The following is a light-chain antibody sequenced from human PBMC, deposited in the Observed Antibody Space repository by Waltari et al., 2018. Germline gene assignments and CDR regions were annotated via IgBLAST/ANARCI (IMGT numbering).Light chain of an antibody. Sequence: QSVLTRTPSVPAAPGHRVPISCTGPPSTTGAVYDFQHYQQRPGTAPKLLIYGNSNRPSGVPDRFSGSKSGTSASLAITGLQAEDEADYYCQSYDSSLSGGVFGGGTKLTVL. V-gene: IGLV1-40*01. CDR1: PSTTGAVYD. CDR2: GNS. J-gene: IGLJ2*01. CDR3: QSYDSSLSGGV.